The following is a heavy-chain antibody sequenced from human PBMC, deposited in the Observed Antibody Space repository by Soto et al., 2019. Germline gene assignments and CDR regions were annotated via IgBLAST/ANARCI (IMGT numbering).Heavy chain of an antibody. CDR3: AREGPRPYYYYGMDV. J-gene: IGHJ6*02. CDR2: ISGYNGKT. CDR1: GYTFSMSG. V-gene: IGHV1-18*01. Sequence: QVQLVQSGAEVKKPGASVKVSCKSSGYTFSMSGISWVRQAPGQGLEWMGWISGYNGKTNYEQKFQDTVTMTTATSTNMAYMELRSLRSDDTAVYYCAREGPRPYYYYGMDVWGQGTTVTVSS.